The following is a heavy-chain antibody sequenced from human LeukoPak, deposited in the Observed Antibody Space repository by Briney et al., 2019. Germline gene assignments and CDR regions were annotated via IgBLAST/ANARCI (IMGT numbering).Heavy chain of an antibody. Sequence: PSETLSHTRSVSGGSVSSGSYYCRWIRQPPGKGLEWIGYIYYSGSTNYNPSLKSRVTISVDTSKNQFSLKLSSVTAADTAVYYYARQYILELGAFDMWG. CDR1: GGSVSSGSYY. CDR3: ARQYILELGAFDM. D-gene: IGHD7-27*01. CDR2: IYYSGST. J-gene: IGHJ3*02. V-gene: IGHV4-61*01.